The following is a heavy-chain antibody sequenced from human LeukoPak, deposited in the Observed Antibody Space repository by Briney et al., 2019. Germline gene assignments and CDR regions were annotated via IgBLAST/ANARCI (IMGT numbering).Heavy chain of an antibody. D-gene: IGHD2-15*01. Sequence: GGSLRLSCAASGFIFCNYGMHWVRQAPGKGLEWVAGIWYDGRNEDYVDSVKGRFTISRDNSKHTLYVQMNSLRVEDTAVYYCARDKYCSGASCWHGMDVWGQGTTVTVSS. J-gene: IGHJ6*02. CDR3: ARDKYCSGASCWHGMDV. V-gene: IGHV3-33*01. CDR2: IWYDGRNE. CDR1: GFIFCNYG.